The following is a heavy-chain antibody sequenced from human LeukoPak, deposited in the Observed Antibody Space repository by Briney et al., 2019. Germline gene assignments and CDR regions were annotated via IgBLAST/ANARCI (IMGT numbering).Heavy chain of an antibody. Sequence: PGGSLRLSCAASGFTFSSYDTHWVRQTTGKGLEWVSAIGIAGDTYYPGSVRGRFTISRENAKNSLYLQMNSLRAEDTAVYYCARAGYNYGYLDYWGQGTLVTVSS. CDR1: GFTFSSYD. CDR3: ARAGYNYGYLDY. J-gene: IGHJ4*02. CDR2: IGIAGDT. D-gene: IGHD5-18*01. V-gene: IGHV3-13*01.